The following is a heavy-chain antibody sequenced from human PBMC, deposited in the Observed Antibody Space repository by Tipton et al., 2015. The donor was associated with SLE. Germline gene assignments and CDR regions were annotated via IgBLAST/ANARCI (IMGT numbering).Heavy chain of an antibody. Sequence: SLRLSCAASGFSITSYWMHWARQAPGKGPVWVSRISGDGKNIDYVDSVRGRFTISRDNAKNTIYLQMNSLSVEDTAVYYCASYYGSGTYYNAPFDYWGQGTLVTVSS. CDR2: ISGDGKNI. D-gene: IGHD3-10*01. CDR3: ASYYGSGTYYNAPFDY. CDR1: GFSITSYW. V-gene: IGHV3-74*01. J-gene: IGHJ4*01.